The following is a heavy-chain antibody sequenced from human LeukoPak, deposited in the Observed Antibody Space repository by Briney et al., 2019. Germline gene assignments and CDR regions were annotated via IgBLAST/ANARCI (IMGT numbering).Heavy chain of an antibody. CDR2: IYYSGGP. Sequence: PSETLSLTCTVSGGSISDYYWSWIRQPPGKGLEWIGYIYYSGGPKYNPSLKSRVTISVDTSKNQFSLKLSSVTAADTAVYYCARRSYSASYYLDYWAQGTLVTVSS. J-gene: IGHJ4*02. CDR1: GGSISDYY. V-gene: IGHV4-59*01. D-gene: IGHD1-26*01. CDR3: ARRSYSASYYLDY.